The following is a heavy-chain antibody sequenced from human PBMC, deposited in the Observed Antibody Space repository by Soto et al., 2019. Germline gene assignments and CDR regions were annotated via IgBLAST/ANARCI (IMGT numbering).Heavy chain of an antibody. V-gene: IGHV1-3*01. CDR1: GYTFTSYA. D-gene: IGHD3-9*01. Sequence: ASVKVSCKASGYTFTSYAMHWVRQAPGQRLEWMGWINAGNGNTKYAQKFQGRVTITRDTSTSTAYMELSSLRSEDTAVYYCARGSYDILTGYYAPMLWYYMDVWGKGTTVTVSS. J-gene: IGHJ6*03. CDR3: ARGSYDILTGYYAPMLWYYMDV. CDR2: INAGNGNT.